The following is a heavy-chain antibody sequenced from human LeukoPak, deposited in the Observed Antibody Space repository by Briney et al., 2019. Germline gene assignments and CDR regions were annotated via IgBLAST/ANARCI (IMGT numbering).Heavy chain of an antibody. CDR3: AREEVVTTGFDY. CDR2: IYYSGST. J-gene: IGHJ4*02. Sequence: PSETLSLTCAVYGGSFSGYYWSWIRQPPGKGLEWIGYIYYSGSTNYNPSLKSRVTISVDTSKNQFSLKLSSVTAADTAVYYCAREEVVTTGFDYWGQGTLVTVSS. D-gene: IGHD2-21*02. V-gene: IGHV4-59*12. CDR1: GGSFSGYY.